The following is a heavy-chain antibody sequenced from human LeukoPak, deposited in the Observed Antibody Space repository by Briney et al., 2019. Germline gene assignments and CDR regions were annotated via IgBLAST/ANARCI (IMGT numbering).Heavy chain of an antibody. CDR1: GDSISSYY. D-gene: IGHD3-10*01. J-gene: IGHJ6*02. V-gene: IGHV4-59*01. CDR2: IYYTGSGRT. CDR3: ARGRGGTLVRGTTYYYYYGMDV. Sequence: PSETLSLTCSVSGDSISSYYWSWIRQPPGKGLEWIGYIYYTGSGRTNYNPSLKSRVTISADTSKTQVSLKLSSVTAADTAVYYCARGRGGTLVRGTTYYYYYGMDVWGQGTTVTVSS.